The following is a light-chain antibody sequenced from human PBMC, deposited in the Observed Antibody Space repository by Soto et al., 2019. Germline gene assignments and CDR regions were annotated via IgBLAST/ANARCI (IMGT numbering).Light chain of an antibody. CDR2: DVS. CDR3: SSFRSSSTSYV. Sequence: QSVLTQPASVSGSPGQSITISCTGTSRNIGDSNYVSWNQQHPGKAPKLVIYDVSNRPSGVSNRFSGSKSANTASLTISGLQAEDEADYYCSSFRSSSTSYVFGTGTKLTVL. CDR1: SRNIGDSNY. V-gene: IGLV2-14*03. J-gene: IGLJ1*01.